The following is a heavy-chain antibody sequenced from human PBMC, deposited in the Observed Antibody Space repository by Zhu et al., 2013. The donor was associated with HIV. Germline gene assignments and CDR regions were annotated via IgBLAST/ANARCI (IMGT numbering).Heavy chain of an antibody. J-gene: IGHJ4*02. CDR3: ASHYYDSSGYYRSDYYFDY. V-gene: IGHV1-69*01. CDR1: GGTFSSYA. CDR2: IIPIFGTA. D-gene: IGHD3-22*01. Sequence: QVQLVQSGAEVKKPGSSVKVSCKASGGTFSSYAISWVRQAPGQGLEWMGGIIPIFGTANYAQKFQGRVTITADESTSTAYMELSSLRSEDTAVYYCASHYYDSSGYYRSDYYFDYWGQGTLVTVSS.